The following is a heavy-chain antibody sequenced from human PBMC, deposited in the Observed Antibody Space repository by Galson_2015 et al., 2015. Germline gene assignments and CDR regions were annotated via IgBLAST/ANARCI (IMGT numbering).Heavy chain of an antibody. CDR2: ISGSGGST. J-gene: IGHJ4*02. V-gene: IGHV3-23*01. CDR3: AKDQTVGGWFLYYFDS. D-gene: IGHD6-19*01. Sequence: SLRLSCAASGFTFSSYAMSWVRQAPGKGLEWVSAISGSGGSTYYADSVKGRSTISRDNFKNTLYLQMNSLRAEDTAVYFCAKDQTVGGWFLYYFDSWGQGTLVTVSS. CDR1: GFTFSSYA.